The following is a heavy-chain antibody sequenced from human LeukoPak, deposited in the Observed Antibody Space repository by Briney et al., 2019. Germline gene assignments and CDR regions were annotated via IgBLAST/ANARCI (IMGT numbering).Heavy chain of an antibody. D-gene: IGHD3-10*01. Sequence: PGGSLSLSCAASGFTSSRYWVRRVPQAPGKGLEGGANIKNDGREEHYVDSVKGLFTIYRDNARNSLFLQMNSLTVEDTAVYYCARAIRGSAVDTGDRWGQGTLVTVSS. CDR2: IKNDGREE. J-gene: IGHJ4*02. CDR3: ARAIRGSAVDTGDR. CDR1: GFTSSRYW. V-gene: IGHV3-7*01.